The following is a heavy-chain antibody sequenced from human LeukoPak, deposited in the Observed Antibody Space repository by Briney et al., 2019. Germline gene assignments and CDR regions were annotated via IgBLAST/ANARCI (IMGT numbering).Heavy chain of an antibody. J-gene: IGHJ4*02. V-gene: IGHV1-69*13. D-gene: IGHD6-13*01. CDR3: ARGRHGYSSGWYDY. Sequence: SVKVSCKASGGTFSSYAISWVRQAPGQGLEWMGGIIPIFGTANYAQKFQGRVTITADESTSTAYMELRSLRSDDTAVYYCARGRHGYSSGWYDYWGQGTLVTVSS. CDR1: GGTFSSYA. CDR2: IIPIFGTA.